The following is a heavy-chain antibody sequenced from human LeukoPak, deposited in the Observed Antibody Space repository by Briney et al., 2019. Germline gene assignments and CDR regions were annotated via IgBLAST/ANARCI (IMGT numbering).Heavy chain of an antibody. J-gene: IGHJ6*02. V-gene: IGHV3-21*04. D-gene: IGHD3-10*01. CDR2: ISSSSSYI. CDR3: ATTGGVGSNPYYYYYGMDV. Sequence: GGSLRLSCAASGFTFSSYSMNWVRQAPGKGLEWVSSISSSSSYIYYADSVKGRFTISRDNAKNSLYLQMNSLRAEDTAVYYCATTGGVGSNPYYYYYGMDVWGQGTTVTVSS. CDR1: GFTFSSYS.